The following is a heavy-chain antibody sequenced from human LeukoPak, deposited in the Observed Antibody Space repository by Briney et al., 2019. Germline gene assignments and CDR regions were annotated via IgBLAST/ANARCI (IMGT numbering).Heavy chain of an antibody. CDR1: GYTFAGYY. D-gene: IGHD6-13*01. Sequence: ASVKVSCKASGYTFAGYYMHWVRQAPGQVLEWMGWMNPNSGATNYAQKFQGRVTMTRDTPINTAYMELNSLKSDDTAVYYCARVPAAQNYWGQGTLVTVSS. CDR3: ARVPAAQNY. CDR2: MNPNSGAT. J-gene: IGHJ4*02. V-gene: IGHV1-2*02.